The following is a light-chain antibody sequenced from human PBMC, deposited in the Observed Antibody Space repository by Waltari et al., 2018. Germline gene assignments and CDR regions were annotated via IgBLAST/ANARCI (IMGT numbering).Light chain of an antibody. CDR3: QQYYSTPT. CDR1: QGISNS. CDR2: AAS. V-gene: IGKV1-NL1*01. Sequence: DIQMTHSPSSLSASVGDRVTITCRASQGISNSLAWYQQKPGKAPKLLLYAASRLESGVPSRFSGSGSGTDYTLTISSLQPEDFATYYCQQYYSTPTFGQGTKLEI. J-gene: IGKJ2*01.